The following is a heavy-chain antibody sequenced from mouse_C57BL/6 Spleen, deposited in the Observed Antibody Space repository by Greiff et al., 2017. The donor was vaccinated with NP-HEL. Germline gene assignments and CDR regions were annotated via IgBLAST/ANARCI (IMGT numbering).Heavy chain of an antibody. Sequence: QVQLQQPGAELVRPGSSVKLSCKASGYTFTSYWMHWVKQRPIQGLEWIGNIDPSDSETHYNQKFKDKATLTVDKSSSTAYMQLSSLTSEDSAVYYCARANDGSASFAYWGHGTLVTVAA. D-gene: IGHD1-1*01. CDR1: GYTFTSYW. J-gene: IGHJ3*01. V-gene: IGHV1-52*01. CDR3: ARANDGSASFAY. CDR2: IDPSDSET.